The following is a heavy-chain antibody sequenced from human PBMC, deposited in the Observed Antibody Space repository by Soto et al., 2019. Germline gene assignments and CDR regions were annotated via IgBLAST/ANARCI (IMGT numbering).Heavy chain of an antibody. CDR1: RYTFXGYY. Sequence: ASVKVSCNASRYTFXGYYMHWLRQAPGKGLEWMGWINPNSGGTNYAQKFQGWVTMTRDTSISTAYMELSRLRSDDTAVYYCARDRVGATGYYYYGMDVWGQGTTVTVSS. CDR3: ARDRVGATGYYYYGMDV. D-gene: IGHD1-26*01. V-gene: IGHV1-2*04. J-gene: IGHJ6*02. CDR2: INPNSGGT.